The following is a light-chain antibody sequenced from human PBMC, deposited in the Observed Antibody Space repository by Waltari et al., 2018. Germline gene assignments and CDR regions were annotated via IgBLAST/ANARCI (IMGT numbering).Light chain of an antibody. J-gene: IGKJ1*01. V-gene: IGKV1-39*01. CDR3: QQSYNLPRT. CDR2: TAS. Sequence: DIQMTKSPSSLSASVGDRVTITCRASQNIINYLNWYQQIPGKAPKILIYTASILKNGVPSRFSGSGSGTDFTLTISSLQPEDFATYYCQQSYNLPRTFGQGTKVEIK. CDR1: QNIINY.